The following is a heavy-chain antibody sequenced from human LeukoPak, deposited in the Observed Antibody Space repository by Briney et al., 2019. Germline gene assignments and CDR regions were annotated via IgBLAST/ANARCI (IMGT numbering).Heavy chain of an antibody. V-gene: IGHV3-30*18. CDR1: GFTFSSYG. Sequence: GGSLRLSCAASGFTFSSYGMHWVRQAPGKGLEWVAVISYDGSNKYYADSVKGRFTISRDNSKNTLFLQMNSLRAEDTAVYYCAKVPYYDILTGGPYYFDHWGQGTLVTVSS. CDR3: AKVPYYDILTGGPYYFDH. J-gene: IGHJ4*02. CDR2: ISYDGSNK. D-gene: IGHD3-9*01.